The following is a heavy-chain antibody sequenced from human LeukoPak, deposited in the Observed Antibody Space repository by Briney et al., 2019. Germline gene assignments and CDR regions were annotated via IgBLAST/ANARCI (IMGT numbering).Heavy chain of an antibody. Sequence: GGSLRLSCAASGFTFSSYWMSWVRQAPGKGLEWVANIKQDGSEKYYVDSVKGRFTISRDNAKNSLYLQMISLRAEDTAVYYCAREIDYGDYPRMDVWGKGTTVTISS. CDR3: AREIDYGDYPRMDV. CDR1: GFTFSSYW. J-gene: IGHJ6*03. D-gene: IGHD4-17*01. V-gene: IGHV3-7*01. CDR2: IKQDGSEK.